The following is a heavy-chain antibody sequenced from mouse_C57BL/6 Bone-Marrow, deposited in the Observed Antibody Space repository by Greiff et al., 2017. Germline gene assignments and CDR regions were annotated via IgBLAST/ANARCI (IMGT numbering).Heavy chain of an antibody. J-gene: IGHJ2*01. CDR1: GYTFTDYY. V-gene: IGHV1-19*01. D-gene: IGHD2-12*01. Sequence: VQLKESGPVLVKPGASVKMSCKASGYTFTDYYMNWVKQSHGKSLEWIGVINPYNGGTSYNQKFKGKATLTVDKSSSTAYMELNSLTSEDSAVYYCARLHYKDYWGQGTTLTVSS. CDR3: ARLHYKDY. CDR2: INPYNGGT.